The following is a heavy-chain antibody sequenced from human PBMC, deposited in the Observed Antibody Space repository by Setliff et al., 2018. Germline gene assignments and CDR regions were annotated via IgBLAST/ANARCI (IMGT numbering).Heavy chain of an antibody. CDR2: IYHSGST. CDR1: GYSISSGYH. Sequence: SETLSLTCAVSGYSISSGYHWAWIRQLPGKGLEWIGTIYHSGSTYFNPSLESRVTLSVDTSKNQFSLKLTSVIAADTAVYYCARTGTYRYFDYWGQGALVTVSS. V-gene: IGHV4-38-2*01. CDR3: ARTGTYRYFDY. J-gene: IGHJ4*02. D-gene: IGHD1-1*01.